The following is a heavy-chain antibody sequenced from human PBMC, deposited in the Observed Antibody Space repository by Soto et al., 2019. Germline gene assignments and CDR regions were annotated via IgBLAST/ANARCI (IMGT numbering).Heavy chain of an antibody. CDR2: ISYDGRNN. V-gene: IGHV3-33*05. CDR3: ARVEEGSYFSIAY. CDR1: GFTLNTFG. D-gene: IGHD3-10*01. Sequence: QVQLLESGGGVVQPGTSLRLSCAASGFTLNTFGMHWVRQAPGKGLEWVAFISYDGRNNFYVDSVEGRFTVSRDSSEHTLSLQMNSLRVEDTAVYYCARVEEGSYFSIAYWGQGTLVTVSS. J-gene: IGHJ4*02.